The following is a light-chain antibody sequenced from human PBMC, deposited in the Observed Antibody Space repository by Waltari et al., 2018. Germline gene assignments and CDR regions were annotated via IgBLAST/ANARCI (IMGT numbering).Light chain of an antibody. J-gene: IGLJ1*01. CDR2: EVS. CDR3: NSFTTSSTYV. V-gene: IGLV2-14*01. CDR1: SSAIASYNS. Sequence: QSALTQPASVSGSPGQSITISCTGTSSAIASYNSVSWYQQHPGKVPKLIIYEVSNRPSGVSHRFSGSKSGNTASLTISGLQPEDEADYYCNSFTTSSTYVFGTGTMVTVL.